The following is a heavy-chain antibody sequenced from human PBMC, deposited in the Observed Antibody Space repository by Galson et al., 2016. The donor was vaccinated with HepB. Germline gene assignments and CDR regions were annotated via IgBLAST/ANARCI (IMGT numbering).Heavy chain of an antibody. Sequence: SVKVSCKASGVTFSSDGITWVRQAPGQGLEWMGGIIPMSGTANYALKFQGRVTIPADESTTTAYMELISLRSEDTAVYYCARMDRVGSRGYIAGLTSYYYAMDIWGQGTTVTVSS. J-gene: IGHJ6*02. V-gene: IGHV1-69*13. CDR3: ARMDRVGSRGYIAGLTSYYYAMDI. CDR2: IIPMSGTA. D-gene: IGHD5-18*01. CDR1: GVTFSSDG.